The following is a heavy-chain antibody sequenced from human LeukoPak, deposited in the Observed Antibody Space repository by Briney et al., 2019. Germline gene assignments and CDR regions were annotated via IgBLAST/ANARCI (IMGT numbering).Heavy chain of an antibody. V-gene: IGHV4-59*01. D-gene: IGHD2-15*01. CDR3: ARDRGYCSGVTCYRWFDP. Sequence: SETLSLTCTVSGGSISGYYWSWIRQPPGKGLEWIGYIYYSGSTNYNPSLKSRVTISVDTSKHQLSLKLSSVTAADTAVYYCARDRGYCSGVTCYRWFDPWGQGTLVTVSS. CDR2: IYYSGST. CDR1: GGSISGYY. J-gene: IGHJ5*02.